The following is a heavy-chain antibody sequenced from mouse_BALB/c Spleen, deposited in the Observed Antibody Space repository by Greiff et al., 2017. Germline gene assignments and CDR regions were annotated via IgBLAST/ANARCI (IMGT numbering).Heavy chain of an antibody. V-gene: IGHV5-12-1*01. CDR2: ISSGGGST. CDR3: AGRGGVRYDPYCFDY. Sequence: EVKLVESGGGLVKPGGSLKLSCAASGFAFSSYDMSWVRQTPEKGLEWVGYISSGGGSTNYPDTVKGRFTITRDNAKNTMYLQMSSLKSEDTAMYNCAGRGGVRYDPYCFDYWGQGTTLTVSS. J-gene: IGHJ2*01. D-gene: IGHD2-14*01. CDR1: GFAFSSYD.